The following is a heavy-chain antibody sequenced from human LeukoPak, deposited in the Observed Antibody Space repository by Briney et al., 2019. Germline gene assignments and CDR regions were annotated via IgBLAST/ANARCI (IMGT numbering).Heavy chain of an antibody. CDR2: ISSSSSYI. CDR3: ARVVVAAIEGMDV. Sequence: PGGSLRLSCATSGFTFSSYSMNWVRQAPGKGLEWVSSISSSSSYIYYADSVKGRFTISRDNAKNSLYLQMNSLRAEDTAVYYCARVVVAAIEGMDVWGQGTTVTVSS. J-gene: IGHJ6*02. V-gene: IGHV3-21*01. CDR1: GFTFSSYS. D-gene: IGHD2-15*01.